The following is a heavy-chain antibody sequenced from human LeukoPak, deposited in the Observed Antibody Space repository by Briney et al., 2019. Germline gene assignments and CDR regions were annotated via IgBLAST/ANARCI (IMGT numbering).Heavy chain of an antibody. V-gene: IGHV3-30-3*01. D-gene: IGHD2-15*01. Sequence: GESLKISCAASRFTFNNYAMHWVRQAPGKGLEWVAVISYDGSDKYYADSVKGRFTVSRDNSKNTLYLQMNSLRAEDTAVYYCARRYCSGGSCFAGGYFDYWGQGTLVTVSS. CDR1: RFTFNNYA. J-gene: IGHJ4*02. CDR2: ISYDGSDK. CDR3: ARRYCSGGSCFAGGYFDY.